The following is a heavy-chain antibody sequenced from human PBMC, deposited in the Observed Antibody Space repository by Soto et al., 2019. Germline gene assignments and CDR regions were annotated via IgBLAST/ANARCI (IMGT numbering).Heavy chain of an antibody. CDR3: ARQGLNCSSTSCYFGFGYYYYGMDV. V-gene: IGHV5-51*01. J-gene: IGHJ6*02. CDR1: GYSFTSYW. D-gene: IGHD2-2*01. Sequence: GESLKISCKGSGYSFTSYWIGWVRQMPGKGLEWMGIIYPGDSDTRYSPSFQGQVTISADKSISTAYLQWSSLKASDTAMYYCARQGLNCSSTSCYFGFGYYYYGMDVWGQGTTVTVSS. CDR2: IYPGDSDT.